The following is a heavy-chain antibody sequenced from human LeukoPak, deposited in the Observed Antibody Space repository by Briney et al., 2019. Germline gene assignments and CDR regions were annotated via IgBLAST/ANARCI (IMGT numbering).Heavy chain of an antibody. V-gene: IGHV7-4-1*02. CDR1: GYTFNTYG. D-gene: IGHD6-13*01. CDR3: ARDPRAATGP. CDR2: INTNTGNP. Sequence: VASVKVSCKASGYTFNTYGMNWVRQAPGQGLEWMGWINTNTGNPTYAQGFTGRFVFSLDTSVSTAYLQISSLKAEDTAVYYCARDPRAATGPWGQGTLVTVSS. J-gene: IGHJ5*02.